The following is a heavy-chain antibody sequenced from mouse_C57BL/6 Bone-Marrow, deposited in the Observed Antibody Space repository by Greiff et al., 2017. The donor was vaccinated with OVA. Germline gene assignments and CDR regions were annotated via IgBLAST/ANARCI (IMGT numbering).Heavy chain of an antibody. CDR1: GFTFSDYY. D-gene: IGHD2-5*01. Sequence: DVHLVESEGGLVQPGSSMKLSCTASGFTFSDYYMAWVRQVPEKGLEWVANINYDGSSTYYLDSLKSRFIISRDNAKNILYLQMSSLKSEDTATYYCARDPSNAWFAYWGQGTLVTVSA. CDR2: INYDGSST. J-gene: IGHJ3*01. CDR3: ARDPSNAWFAY. V-gene: IGHV5-16*01.